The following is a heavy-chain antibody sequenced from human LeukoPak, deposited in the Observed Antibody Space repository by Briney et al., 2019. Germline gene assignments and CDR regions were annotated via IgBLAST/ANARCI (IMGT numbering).Heavy chain of an antibody. CDR3: ARGDLDSSAYWPSDY. Sequence: SETLSLTCTVSGGSISSYYWSWIRQPPGKGLEWIGYIAYSGSTNYNPSLTSRLTISVDTSKNQFSLKLSSVTAADTAVYYCARGDLDSSAYWPSDYWGQGTLVTVSS. V-gene: IGHV4-59*01. J-gene: IGHJ4*02. CDR1: GGSISSYY. CDR2: IAYSGST. D-gene: IGHD3-22*01.